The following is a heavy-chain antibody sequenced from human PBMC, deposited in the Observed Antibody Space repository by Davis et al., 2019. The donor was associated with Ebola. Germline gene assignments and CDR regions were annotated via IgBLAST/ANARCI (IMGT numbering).Heavy chain of an antibody. D-gene: IGHD6-13*01. J-gene: IGHJ6*02. CDR2: IYPGDSYT. CDR3: ARHSSRVTEYYYYGMDV. Sequence: GESLKISCKGSGYSFTSYWIGWVRQMPGKGLEWMGIIYPGDSYTNYSPSFQGHVTILADKSISTAYLQWSSLKASDTAMYYCARHSSRVTEYYYYGMDVWGQGTTVTVSS. V-gene: IGHV5-51*01. CDR1: GYSFTSYW.